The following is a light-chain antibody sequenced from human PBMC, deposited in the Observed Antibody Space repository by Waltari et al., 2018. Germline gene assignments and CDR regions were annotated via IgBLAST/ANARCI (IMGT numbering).Light chain of an antibody. CDR1: SSNIGSNY. CDR3: AACDDSLSGYV. V-gene: IGLV1-47*01. CDR2: RNH. J-gene: IGLJ1*01. Sequence: QSVLTQPPSASGTPGQRVTISCSGSSSNIGSNYVYWYQQLPGTAPRLLTYRNHQWPSGVPDRFSGTKSGTSASRAISGHRSEDEADYDCAACDDSLSGYVFGTGTKVTVL.